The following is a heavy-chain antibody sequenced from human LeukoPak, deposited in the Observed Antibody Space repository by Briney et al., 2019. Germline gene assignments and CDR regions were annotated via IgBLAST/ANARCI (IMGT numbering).Heavy chain of an antibody. CDR1: GFTFSSYW. V-gene: IGHV3-7*01. CDR2: IKQDGTEK. D-gene: IGHD1-26*01. J-gene: IGHJ5*02. CDR3: ARDWSGSPYP. Sequence: GGSLRVFCAASGFTFSSYWMSWVRQAPGKGPEWVANIKQDGTEKYYVDSVKGRFKISRDNAKNSLYLQMNSLRAEDTAVYYCARDWSGSPYPWGQGTLVTVSS.